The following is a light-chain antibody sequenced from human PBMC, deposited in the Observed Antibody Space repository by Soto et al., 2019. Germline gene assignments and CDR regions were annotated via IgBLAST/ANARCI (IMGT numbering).Light chain of an antibody. J-gene: IGKJ2*01. V-gene: IGKV1-5*03. CDR1: QSVDRW. CDR3: QQYNSYPYT. Sequence: DLKMTQSPSTLSASVGDRVTITCRATQSVDRWLAWYQQKPGKAPKLLIYEASSLESGVPSRFSGSGFGTEFTLTISSLQPDEFGTYYCQQYNSYPYTFGQGTMLVIK. CDR2: EAS.